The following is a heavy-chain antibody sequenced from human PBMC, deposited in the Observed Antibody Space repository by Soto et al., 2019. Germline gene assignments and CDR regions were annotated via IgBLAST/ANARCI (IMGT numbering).Heavy chain of an antibody. J-gene: IGHJ4*02. CDR3: ARVDFGSNSWYYFAY. V-gene: IGHV4-30-2*01. CDR1: GGSISSDGYS. Sequence: QLQLQESGSGLVKPSQTLSLTCAVSGGSISSDGYSWSWIRQPPGKGLEWIGYIYHSGSTYYNPSLKSRVHISVDTSKHQCSLKLSSVTAADTAVYYCARVDFGSNSWYYFAYWGQGTLVTVSS. D-gene: IGHD7-27*01. CDR2: IYHSGST.